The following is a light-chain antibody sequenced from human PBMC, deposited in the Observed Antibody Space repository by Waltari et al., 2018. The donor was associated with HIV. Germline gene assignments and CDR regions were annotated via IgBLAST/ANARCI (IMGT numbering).Light chain of an antibody. CDR1: SSHVGGYDS. Sequence: QSALTQPRSVSGSPGQSVTVPCPETSSHVGGYDSVSWYQQHPGKAPKLIIYDVTKRPSGVPGRFSGSRSGDTASLTISGLQADDEADYYCCSYAGSYSYVFGAGTRVIVL. V-gene: IGLV2-11*01. J-gene: IGLJ1*01. CDR2: DVT. CDR3: CSYAGSYSYV.